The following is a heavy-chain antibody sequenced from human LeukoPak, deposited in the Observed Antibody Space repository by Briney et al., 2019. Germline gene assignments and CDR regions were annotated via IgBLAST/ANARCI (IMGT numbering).Heavy chain of an antibody. CDR3: ATVTKVDFDY. CDR1: GFTFSSYT. CDR2: VSVEGIGR. V-gene: IGHV3-30*04. D-gene: IGHD4-11*01. Sequence: GGSLRLSCAASGFTFSSYTMYWFRQAPGKGLEWVASVSVEGIGRYFPGSVEGRFTISRDNSKNTAYLQMNNVRIEDTAVYFCATVTKVDFDYWGQGTLVTVSS. J-gene: IGHJ4*02.